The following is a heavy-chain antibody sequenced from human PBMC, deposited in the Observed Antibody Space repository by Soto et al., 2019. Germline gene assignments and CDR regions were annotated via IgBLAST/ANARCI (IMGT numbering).Heavy chain of an antibody. V-gene: IGHV3-23*01. J-gene: IGHJ4*02. CDR2: ISGSGGST. Sequence: GGSLRLSCAASGFTFSSYAMSWVRQAPGKGLEWVSAISGSGGSTYYADSVKGRFTISRDNSKNTLYLQMNSLRAEDTAVYYCATGKRDGYSSSWSQRRGVDYWGQGTLVTVSS. D-gene: IGHD6-13*01. CDR3: ATGKRDGYSSSWSQRRGVDY. CDR1: GFTFSSYA.